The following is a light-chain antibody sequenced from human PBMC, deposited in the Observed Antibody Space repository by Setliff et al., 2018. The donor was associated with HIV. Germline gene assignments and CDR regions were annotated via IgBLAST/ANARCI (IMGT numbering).Light chain of an antibody. Sequence: QSALTQPASVSGSPGQSITISCTGTSSDVGSYDLVSWYQQHPGKAPKLMIYEVSKRPSGVSNRFSGSKSGNTASLTISGLQAEDEADYYCCSYAGSRDVVFGGGTK. J-gene: IGLJ2*01. V-gene: IGLV2-23*02. CDR3: CSYAGSRDVV. CDR2: EVS. CDR1: SSDVGSYDL.